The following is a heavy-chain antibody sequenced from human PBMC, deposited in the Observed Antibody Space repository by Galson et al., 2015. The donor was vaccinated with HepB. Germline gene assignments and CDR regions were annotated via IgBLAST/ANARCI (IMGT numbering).Heavy chain of an antibody. CDR2: ISYDGSNK. Sequence: SLRLSCAASGFTFSSYAMHWVRQAPGKGLEWVAVISYDGSNKYYADSVKGRFTISRDNSKNTLYLQMNSLRAEDTAVYYCARDHDSSGYYFLFDYWGQGTLVTVSS. D-gene: IGHD3-22*01. J-gene: IGHJ4*02. CDR1: GFTFSSYA. CDR3: ARDHDSSGYYFLFDY. V-gene: IGHV3-30*04.